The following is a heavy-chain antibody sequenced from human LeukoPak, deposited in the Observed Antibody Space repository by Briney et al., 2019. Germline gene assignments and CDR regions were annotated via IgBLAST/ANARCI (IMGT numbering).Heavy chain of an antibody. CDR1: GFTFSSYA. Sequence: GGSLRLSCAASGFTFSSYAMSWVRQAPGKGLEWVSFMSGSGDDTKYADSVKGRFIISRDKTKNTLYLQMKSLRAEDTAVYYCAKCPYSYGPPHFDFWGQGTLVTVSS. CDR2: MSGSGDDT. J-gene: IGHJ4*02. CDR3: AKCPYSYGPPHFDF. V-gene: IGHV3-23*01. D-gene: IGHD5-18*01.